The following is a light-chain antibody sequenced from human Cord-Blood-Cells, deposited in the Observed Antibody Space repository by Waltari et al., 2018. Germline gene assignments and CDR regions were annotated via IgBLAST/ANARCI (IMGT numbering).Light chain of an antibody. V-gene: IGKV3-15*01. CDR3: QQYNNWPLT. CDR1: QSVSSN. J-gene: IGKJ4*01. CDR2: GAS. Sequence: EIVMTKSPATLSVSPGERATLPCRASQSVSSNLAWYQQKPGQAPRLLIYGASTRATGIPARFSGSGSGTEFTLTISSLQSEDFAVYYCQQYNNWPLTFGGGTKVEIK.